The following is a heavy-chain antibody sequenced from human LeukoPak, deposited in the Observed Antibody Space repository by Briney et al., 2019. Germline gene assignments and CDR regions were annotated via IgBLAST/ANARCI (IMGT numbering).Heavy chain of an antibody. V-gene: IGHV3-30*02. CDR2: IRYDGSNK. J-gene: IGHJ4*02. CDR3: ARSTTVGIYYFDY. D-gene: IGHD4-23*01. CDR1: GFTFSSYG. Sequence: GGSLRLSCAASGFTFSSYGMHWVRQAPGKGLEWVAFIRYDGSNKYYADSVKGRFTIPRDNSKNTLYLQMNSLRAEDTAVYYCARSTTVGIYYFDYWGQGTLVTVSS.